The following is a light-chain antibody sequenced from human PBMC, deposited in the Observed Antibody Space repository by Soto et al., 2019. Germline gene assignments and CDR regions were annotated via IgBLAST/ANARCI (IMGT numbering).Light chain of an antibody. V-gene: IGKV3-15*01. CDR1: QSVSSN. CDR3: QQFYNYPRA. J-gene: IGKJ1*01. Sequence: EIVMTQAPATLFWSPGERATLSCRASQSVSSNHLAWYQQKPGQAPRLLIYGASTLQTGVPSRFSGSGSGTDFTLTISYLQSEDFGTYYCQQFYNYPRAFGQRTKVDIK. CDR2: GAS.